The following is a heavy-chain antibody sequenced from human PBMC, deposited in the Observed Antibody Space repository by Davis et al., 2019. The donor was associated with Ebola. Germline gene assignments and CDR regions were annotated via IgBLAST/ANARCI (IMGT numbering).Heavy chain of an antibody. V-gene: IGHV3-21*01. CDR3: ARVSGWIDY. CDR2: ISSDSDYI. CDR1: GFTFSSYS. D-gene: IGHD6-19*01. J-gene: IGHJ4*02. Sequence: GESLKISCAASGFTFSSYSMNWVRQAPGKGLEWVSSISSDSDYIYYADSAKGRFTISRDNAKNSLFLQLNSLRAEDTAVYYCARVSGWIDYWGQGTLVTVSS.